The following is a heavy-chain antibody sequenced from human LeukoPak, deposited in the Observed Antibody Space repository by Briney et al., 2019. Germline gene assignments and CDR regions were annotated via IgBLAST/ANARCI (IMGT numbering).Heavy chain of an antibody. CDR1: GSISPYY. V-gene: IGHV4-59*08. CDR2: IHYTGGA. CDR3: TRHAQTYYYGMDV. J-gene: IGHJ6*02. Sequence: PSENLSRTCTGGSISPYYWSWIRQSPGKGLEWIAQIHYTGGATYNPSLKSRVTISVDTSNNHLSLRLSSVTAADTAVYYCTRHAQTYYYGMDVWGQGTTVTVSS.